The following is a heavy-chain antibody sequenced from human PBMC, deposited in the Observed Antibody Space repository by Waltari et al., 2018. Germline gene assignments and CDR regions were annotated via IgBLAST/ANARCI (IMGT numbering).Heavy chain of an antibody. Sequence: EVQLVESGGGLVQPGRSLRLSCTASGFTFGDYAMSWFRQAPGKGLEWVGFIRSKAYGGTTEYAASVKGRFTISRDDSKSIAYLQMNSLKTEDTAVYYCTRGGRVGARAVDYWGQGTLVTVSS. CDR1: GFTFGDYA. V-gene: IGHV3-49*03. CDR3: TRGGRVGARAVDY. CDR2: IRSKAYGGTT. J-gene: IGHJ4*02. D-gene: IGHD1-26*01.